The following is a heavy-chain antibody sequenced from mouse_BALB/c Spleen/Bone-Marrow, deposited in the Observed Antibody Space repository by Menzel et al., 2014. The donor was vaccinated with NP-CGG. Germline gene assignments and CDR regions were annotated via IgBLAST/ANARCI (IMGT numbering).Heavy chain of an antibody. J-gene: IGHJ2*01. CDR2: IDPSDSYT. CDR3: ARGLYGNSGY. D-gene: IGHD2-1*01. V-gene: IGHV1-69*02. CDR1: GYTFTSYW. Sequence: QVQLQQPGAELVKPGASVKLSCKASGYTFTSYWMHWVKQRPGQGLERIGEIDPSDSYTNYNQKFKGKATLTVDKSSSTAYMQLSSLTSEDSAVYYCARGLYGNSGYWGQGTTLTVSS.